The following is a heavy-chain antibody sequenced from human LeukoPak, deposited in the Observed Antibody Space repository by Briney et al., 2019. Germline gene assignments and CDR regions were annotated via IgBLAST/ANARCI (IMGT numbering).Heavy chain of an antibody. CDR1: EFTFTTYA. CDR3: ATVGGSRWYGFSDY. V-gene: IGHV3-21*01. CDR2: MSSTGSYI. J-gene: IGHJ4*02. D-gene: IGHD6-13*01. Sequence: GGSLRLSCAAAEFTFTTYAMSWVRQAPGKGLEWVSSMSSTGSYISYADSVKGRFTISRDNAKNSLYLQMNSLRAEDTAVYYCATVGGSRWYGFSDYWGQGTLVTVSS.